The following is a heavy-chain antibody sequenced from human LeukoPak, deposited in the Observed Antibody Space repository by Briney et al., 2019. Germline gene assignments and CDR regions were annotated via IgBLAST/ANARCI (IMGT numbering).Heavy chain of an antibody. D-gene: IGHD3-10*01. CDR1: GYTFTSYG. Sequence: ASVKVTCKASGYTFTSYGISWLRQAPGQGLEWMGIINPSGGSTSYAQKFQGRVTMTRDTSTNTVYMELSSLRSEDTAVYYCARSPGYYGSGSAFDYWGQGTLVTVSS. V-gene: IGHV1-46*01. CDR2: INPSGGST. J-gene: IGHJ4*02. CDR3: ARSPGYYGSGSAFDY.